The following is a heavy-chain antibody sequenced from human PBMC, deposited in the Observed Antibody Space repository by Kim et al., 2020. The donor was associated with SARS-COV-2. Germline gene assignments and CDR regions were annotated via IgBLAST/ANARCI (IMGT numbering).Heavy chain of an antibody. J-gene: IGHJ4*02. CDR3: ARVLGSSLYYFDY. Sequence: YNPSLKSRVTISVDTSKNQFSLKLSSVTAADTAVYYCARVLGSSLYYFDYWGQGTLVTVSS. D-gene: IGHD1-26*01. V-gene: IGHV4-34*01.